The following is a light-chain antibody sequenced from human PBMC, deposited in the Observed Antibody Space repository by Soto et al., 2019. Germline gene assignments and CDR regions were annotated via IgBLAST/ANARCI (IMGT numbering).Light chain of an antibody. Sequence: AIQMTQSPSSLSASVGDRVTITCRASQGITNRLGWYQQKPGKAPKVLIYAASNLQSGVPSRFSGSGSGTDFTLTISCLQPEDFATYYCLQDYNYPWMFGQGTKVEIK. CDR1: QGITNR. CDR2: AAS. CDR3: LQDYNYPWM. J-gene: IGKJ1*01. V-gene: IGKV1-6*01.